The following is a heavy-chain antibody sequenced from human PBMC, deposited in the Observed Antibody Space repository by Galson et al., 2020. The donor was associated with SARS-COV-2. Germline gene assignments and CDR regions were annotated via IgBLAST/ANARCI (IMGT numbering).Heavy chain of an antibody. V-gene: IGHV3-30-3*01. D-gene: IGHD1-26*01. Sequence: GESLKISCAASGFTFSSYAVHWVRQAPGKGLAWVGFISYDGSIKYYAASVKGRFTISRDNSKNTLYLQMNNLRPEDTAVYYCARGGIGGSYSFDYWGQGTLVTVSS. J-gene: IGHJ4*02. CDR1: GFTFSSYA. CDR3: ARGGIGGSYSFDY. CDR2: ISYDGSIK.